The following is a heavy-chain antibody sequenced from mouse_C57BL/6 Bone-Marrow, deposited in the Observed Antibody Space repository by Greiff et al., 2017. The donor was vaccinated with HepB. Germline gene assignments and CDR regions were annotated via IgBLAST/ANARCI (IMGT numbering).Heavy chain of an antibody. V-gene: IGHV5-4*01. D-gene: IGHD1-1*01. CDR1: GFTFSSYA. J-gene: IGHJ2*01. CDR3: ARVPIYGSKSPFDY. CDR2: ISDGGSYT. Sequence: EVQGVESGGGLVKPGGSLKLSCAASGFTFSSYAMSWVRQTPEKRLEWVATISDGGSYTYYPDNVKGRFTISRDNAKNNLYLQMSHLKSEDTAMYYSARVPIYGSKSPFDYWGQGTTLTVSS.